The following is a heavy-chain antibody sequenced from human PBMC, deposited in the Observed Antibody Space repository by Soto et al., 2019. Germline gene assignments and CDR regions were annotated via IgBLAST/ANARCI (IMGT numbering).Heavy chain of an antibody. CDR1: GYTFTSYY. Sequence: ASVKVSCTASGYTFTSYYMHWVRQAPGQGLEWMGIINPSGGSTSYAQKFQGRVTMTRDTSTSTVYMELSSLRSEDTAVYYCAFDYGDYWFDPWGQGTLVTVSS. J-gene: IGHJ5*02. D-gene: IGHD4-17*01. V-gene: IGHV1-46*01. CDR2: INPSGGST. CDR3: AFDYGDYWFDP.